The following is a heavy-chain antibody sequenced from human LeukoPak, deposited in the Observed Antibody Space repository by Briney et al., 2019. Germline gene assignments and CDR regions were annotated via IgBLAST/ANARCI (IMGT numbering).Heavy chain of an antibody. J-gene: IGHJ4*02. D-gene: IGHD1-1*01. CDR3: VKRTGLYFDY. CDR2: ISSNGGST. V-gene: IGHV3-64D*09. CDR1: GFTFSSSA. Sequence: GGSLRLSCSASGFTFSSSAIHWARQAPGKGLEYVSGISSNGGSTYNADSVKGRFTISRDNSKNTVYLQMSSLRPEDTALYYCVKRTGLYFDYWGQGTLDTVSS.